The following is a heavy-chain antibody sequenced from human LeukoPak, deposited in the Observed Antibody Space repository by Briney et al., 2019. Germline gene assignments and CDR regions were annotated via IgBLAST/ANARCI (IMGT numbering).Heavy chain of an antibody. Sequence: SETLSLTCTVSGGSISGDNSYWAWIRQPPGKGLEWIGTIYYSGITYYNPSLRSRVTVSVDTSKNQFSLRLSSVTAADTAVYYCARRNYYFDYWGQGALVTVSS. CDR1: GGSISGDNSY. CDR3: ARRNYYFDY. V-gene: IGHV4-39*01. CDR2: IYYSGIT. D-gene: IGHD1-7*01. J-gene: IGHJ4*02.